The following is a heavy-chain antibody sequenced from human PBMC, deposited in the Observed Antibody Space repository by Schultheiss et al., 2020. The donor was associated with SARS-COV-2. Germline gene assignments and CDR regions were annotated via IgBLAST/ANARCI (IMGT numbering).Heavy chain of an antibody. Sequence: SETLSLTCTVSGGSISSGGYYWSWIRQHPGKGLEWIGYIYYSGSTYYNPSLKSRVTISVDTSKNQFSLKLSSVTAADTAVYYCARTTPSSGTPFDYWGQGTLVTVSS. D-gene: IGHD1-14*01. J-gene: IGHJ4*02. CDR3: ARTTPSSGTPFDY. V-gene: IGHV4-31*03. CDR2: IYYSGST. CDR1: GGSISSGGYY.